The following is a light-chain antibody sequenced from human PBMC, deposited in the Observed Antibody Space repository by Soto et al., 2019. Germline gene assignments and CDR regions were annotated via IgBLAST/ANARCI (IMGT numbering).Light chain of an antibody. V-gene: IGKV1-33*01. CDR1: QDISNY. Sequence: DIQMTQSPSSLSASVGDRVTITCQARQDISNYLNWYQQKPGKAPKLLIYDASNLETGVPSRFSGSGSGTDFTFSISSLQPEDIATYYCQQYDNLPPLFTFCPGTKVDIK. J-gene: IGKJ3*01. CDR2: DAS. CDR3: QQYDNLPPLFT.